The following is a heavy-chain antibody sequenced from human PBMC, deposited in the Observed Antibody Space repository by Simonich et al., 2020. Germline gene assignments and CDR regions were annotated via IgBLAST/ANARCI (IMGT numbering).Heavy chain of an antibody. CDR3: ARGKGWKNAFDI. V-gene: IGHV4-34*01. CDR2: NNHSGST. Sequence: QVQLQQWGAGLLKPSETLSLTCAVYGGSFSGSYWSWIRQPPGKGLEWIGENNHSGSTNYNPSLKRRVTISVDTSKKQFSLKLSSVTASDTAVYYCARGKGWKNAFDIWGQGTMVTVSS. D-gene: IGHD1-1*01. J-gene: IGHJ3*02. CDR1: GGSFSGSY.